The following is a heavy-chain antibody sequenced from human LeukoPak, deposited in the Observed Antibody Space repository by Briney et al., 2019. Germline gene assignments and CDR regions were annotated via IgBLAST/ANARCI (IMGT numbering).Heavy chain of an antibody. CDR2: INPNSGGT. V-gene: IGHV1-2*06. CDR1: GYTFTGYY. D-gene: IGHD2-15*01. Sequence: VASVTVSCTASGYTFTGYYMHWVRQAPGQGLEWMGRINPNSGGTNYAQKFQGRVTMTRDTSISTAYMELSRLRSDDTAVYYCARNPPSRYCSGGSCYGGMDVWGQGTTVTVSS. CDR3: ARNPPSRYCSGGSCYGGMDV. J-gene: IGHJ6*02.